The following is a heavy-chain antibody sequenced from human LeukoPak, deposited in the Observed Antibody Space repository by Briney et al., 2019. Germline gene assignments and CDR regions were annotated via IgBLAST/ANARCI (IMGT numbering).Heavy chain of an antibody. CDR1: GFTFDSYW. CDR2: IREERGQE. CDR3: ASLDTAKQPLANH. Sequence: GGSLRLSCAASGFTFDSYWMSWVRQAPGKGLEWVANIREERGQEYYVDSVKGRFTISKNSAKNSLYLQMNTLRVEDTAMYYCASLDTAKQPLANHWGQGTLVTVSS. V-gene: IGHV3-7*03. J-gene: IGHJ5*02. D-gene: IGHD5-18*01.